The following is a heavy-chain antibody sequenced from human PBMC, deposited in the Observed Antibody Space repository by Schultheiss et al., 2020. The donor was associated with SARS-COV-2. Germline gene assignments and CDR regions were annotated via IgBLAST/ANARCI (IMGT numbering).Heavy chain of an antibody. CDR2: ISSSSSYI. CDR1: GFTFSSYE. J-gene: IGHJ3*02. D-gene: IGHD2-2*01. Sequence: GGSLRLSCAASGFTFSSYEMNWVRQAPGKGLEWVSYISSSSSYIYYADSVKGRFTISRDNAKNSLYLQMNSLRAEDTAVYYCARDGKVVPAAMDAFDIWGQGTMVTVSS. CDR3: ARDGKVVPAAMDAFDI. V-gene: IGHV3-21*05.